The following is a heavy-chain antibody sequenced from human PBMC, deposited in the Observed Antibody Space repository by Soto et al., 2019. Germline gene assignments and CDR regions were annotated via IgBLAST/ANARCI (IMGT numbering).Heavy chain of an antibody. CDR1: ESTVSRDW. V-gene: IGHV3-7*01. CDR3: TRDLAYYDILTGYYTKYYFDY. D-gene: IGHD3-9*01. J-gene: IGHJ4*02. CDR2: INQDGSEK. Sequence: GGSLRLSCAIFESTVSRDWMNWVRQAPGKGLEWVAHINQDGSEKYYVDSVKGRFTISRDNAKNTLHLQMNSLRAEDTAIYYCTRDLAYYDILTGYYTKYYFDYWGQGTLVTVSS.